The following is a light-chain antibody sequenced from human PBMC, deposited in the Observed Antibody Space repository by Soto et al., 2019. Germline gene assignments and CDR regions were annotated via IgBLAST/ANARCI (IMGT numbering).Light chain of an antibody. CDR3: QQLNTYPVT. V-gene: IGKV1-9*01. CDR1: QGISRY. J-gene: IGKJ4*01. Sequence: DIQFTHSPSSLSSSVLDIFTITCLASQGISRYLSWYQQKPGRAPKLLISAASTLQSGVPARFSGSGSGTDFTLSITSLQPEDFATYYCQQLNTYPVTFGGGTKVDI. CDR2: AAS.